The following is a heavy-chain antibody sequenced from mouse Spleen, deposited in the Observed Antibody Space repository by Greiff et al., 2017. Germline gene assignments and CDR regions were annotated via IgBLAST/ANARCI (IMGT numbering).Heavy chain of an antibody. CDR1: GYAFSSSW. J-gene: IGHJ2*01. Sequence: VQLQQSGPELVKPGASVKISCKASGYAFSSSWMNWVKQRPGKGLEWIGRIYPGDGDTNYNGKFKGKATLTADKSSSTAYMQLSSLTSEDSAVYFCARRQPLDYWGQGTTLTVSS. D-gene: IGHD3-2*01. CDR3: ARRQPLDY. V-gene: IGHV1-82*01. CDR2: IYPGDGDT.